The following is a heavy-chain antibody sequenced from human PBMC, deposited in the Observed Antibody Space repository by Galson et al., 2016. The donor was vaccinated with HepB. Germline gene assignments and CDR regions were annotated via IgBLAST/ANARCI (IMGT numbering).Heavy chain of an antibody. CDR1: EFTFSSYW. J-gene: IGHJ4*02. V-gene: IGHV3-7*01. D-gene: IGHD6-13*01. CDR2: INRDGSER. Sequence: SLRLSCAASEFTFSSYWMSWVRQAPGKGLEWVANINRDGSERNYVDSVKVRFTISRDNAKNSLYLQMDSLRAEDTAVYYCARSKGIAAAVGTFDSWGQGTLVTVSS. CDR3: ARSKGIAAAVGTFDS.